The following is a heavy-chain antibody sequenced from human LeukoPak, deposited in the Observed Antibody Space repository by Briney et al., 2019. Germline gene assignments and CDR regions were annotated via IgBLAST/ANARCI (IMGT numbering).Heavy chain of an antibody. D-gene: IGHD4-11*01. CDR2: ISDGSRNT. J-gene: IGHJ4*02. V-gene: IGHV3-23*01. CDR1: GFTVSSNY. Sequence: PGGSLRLSCAASGFTVSSNYMSWVRQTPGKGLQWASTISDGSRNTHYADSVNGRFTISRDDFLNVVYLQMNSLTVEDTAVYYCTTRLQHHFDYWGQGTQVTVSS. CDR3: TTRLQHHFDY.